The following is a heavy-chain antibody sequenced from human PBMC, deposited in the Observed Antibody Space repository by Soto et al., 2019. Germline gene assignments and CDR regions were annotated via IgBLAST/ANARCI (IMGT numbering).Heavy chain of an antibody. J-gene: IGHJ4*02. V-gene: IGHV3-21*06. CDR1: GFTFSSYN. CDR3: ARAFAGTASSDY. CDR2: IHSGSSSI. Sequence: GGSLRLSCSASGFTFSSYNMIWVRQAPGEGLEWISFIHSGSSSIYYAASVQGRFTISRDNAKNSLFLQMNSLRVEDTGVYYCARAFAGTASSDYWGQGAQVTVSS. D-gene: IGHD6-13*01.